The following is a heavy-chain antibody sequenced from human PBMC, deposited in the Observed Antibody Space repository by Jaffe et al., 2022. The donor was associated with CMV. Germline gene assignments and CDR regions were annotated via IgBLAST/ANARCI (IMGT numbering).Heavy chain of an antibody. CDR3: TRIRWGGNSEGADAFDM. CDR2: IDWDDDK. Sequence: QVTLRESGPALVKPTQTLTLTCTFSGFSLSTSGMSVSWIRQPPGKALEWLARIDWDDDKYYRTSLKTRLTISKDTSKNQVVLTMTNMDPVDTATYYCTRIRWGGNSEGADAFDMWGQGTMVTVSS. CDR1: GFSLSTSGMS. J-gene: IGHJ3*02. V-gene: IGHV2-70*15. D-gene: IGHD2-21*02.